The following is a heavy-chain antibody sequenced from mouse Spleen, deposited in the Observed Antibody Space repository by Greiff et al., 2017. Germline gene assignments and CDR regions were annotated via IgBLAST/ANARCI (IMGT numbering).Heavy chain of an antibody. CDR1: GFNIKDTY. V-gene: IGHV14-3*02. CDR2: IDPASGNT. J-gene: IGHJ1*01. CDR3: ARIITTAHWYFDV. D-gene: IGHD1-1*01. Sequence: EVQLQQSGAELVKPGASVKLSCTASGFNIKDTYMHWVKQRPEQGLEWIGRIDPASGNTKYDPKFQGKATITADTSSNTAYLQLSSLTSEDTAVYYCARIITTAHWYFDVWGAGTTVTVSS.